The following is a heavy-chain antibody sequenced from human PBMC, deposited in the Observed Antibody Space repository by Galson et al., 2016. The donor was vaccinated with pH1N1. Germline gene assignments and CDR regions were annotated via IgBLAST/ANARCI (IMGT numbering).Heavy chain of an antibody. CDR1: GFTFRSYA. Sequence: SLRLSCAGSGFTFRSYAMSWVRLAPGKGLQWVSTISATGGSTYYVDSVKGRFTISRDNSRNTLHLQMNGLRDEDTALYWCAKDLVRSVPHQGYLDLWGLGTLVTVSS. CDR2: ISATGGST. D-gene: IGHD2-2*01. CDR3: AKDLVRSVPHQGYLDL. V-gene: IGHV3-23*01. J-gene: IGHJ2*01.